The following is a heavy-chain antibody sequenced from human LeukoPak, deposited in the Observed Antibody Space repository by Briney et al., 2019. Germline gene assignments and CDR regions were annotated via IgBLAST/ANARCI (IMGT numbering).Heavy chain of an antibody. CDR2: VTGGGDST. CDR1: GFTFSTYA. CDR3: ANQELYGSGSYYNNNDY. J-gene: IGHJ4*02. Sequence: QAGGSLRLSCVASGFTFSTYAMSWVRQAPGKGLEWVSTVTGGGDSTYYADSVKGRFTISRDNSKNTLYLQMNSLRAEDTAVYYCANQELYGSGSYYNNNDYWGQGTLVTVSS. D-gene: IGHD3-10*01. V-gene: IGHV3-23*01.